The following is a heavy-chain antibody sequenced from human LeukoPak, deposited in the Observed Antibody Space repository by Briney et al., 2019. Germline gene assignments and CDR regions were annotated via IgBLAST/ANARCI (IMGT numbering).Heavy chain of an antibody. CDR3: ASLHTLTNYYYFDY. CDR1: GGTFSSYA. Sequence: SVKVSCKASGGTFSSYAISWVRQAPGQGLEWMGGIIPIFGTANYAQKFQGRVTITTDESTSTAYMELSSLRSEDTAVYYCASLHTLTNYYYFDYWGQGTLVTVSS. D-gene: IGHD5-24*01. CDR2: IIPIFGTA. V-gene: IGHV1-69*05. J-gene: IGHJ4*02.